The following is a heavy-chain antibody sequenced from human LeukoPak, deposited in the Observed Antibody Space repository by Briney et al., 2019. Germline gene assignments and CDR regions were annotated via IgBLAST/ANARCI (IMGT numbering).Heavy chain of an antibody. CDR3: ASEPYSNYDYYYHMDV. V-gene: IGHV4-39*01. J-gene: IGHJ6*03. CDR2: IYYSGST. CDR1: GGSISSSSYY. D-gene: IGHD4-11*01. Sequence: SETLSLTCTVSGGSISSSSYYWGWIRQPPGKGLEWIGSIYYSGSTYYNPSLKSRVTISVDTSKNQFSLKLSSVTAADTAVYYCASEPYSNYDYYYHMDVWGKGTTVTVSS.